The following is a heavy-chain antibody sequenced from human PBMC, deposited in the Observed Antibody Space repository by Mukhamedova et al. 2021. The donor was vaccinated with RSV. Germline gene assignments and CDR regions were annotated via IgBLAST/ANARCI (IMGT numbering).Heavy chain of an antibody. V-gene: IGHV3-43D*04. D-gene: IGHD6-19*01. CDR2: ISWDGGST. J-gene: IGHJ4*02. Sequence: VRQAPGKGLEWVSLISWDGGSTYYADSVKGRFTISRDNSKNSLYLQMNSLRAEDTALYYCAKAPRYSSGSIDYWSQGTLVTVSS. CDR3: AKAPRYSSGSIDY.